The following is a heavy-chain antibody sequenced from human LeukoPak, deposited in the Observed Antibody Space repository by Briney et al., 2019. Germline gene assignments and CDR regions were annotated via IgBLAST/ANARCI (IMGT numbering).Heavy chain of an antibody. V-gene: IGHV3-21*01. D-gene: IGHD5-18*01. CDR3: ARAPGYRGFLDY. CDR2: ISSSSSYI. J-gene: IGHJ4*02. CDR1: GFTFNSYT. Sequence: PGGSLRLSCAASGFTFNSYTMNWVRQAPGKGLEWVSSISSSSSYIYYAGSVKGRFTISRDNAKNSLYLQMNSLRAEDTAVYYCARAPGYRGFLDYWGQGNLVTVSS.